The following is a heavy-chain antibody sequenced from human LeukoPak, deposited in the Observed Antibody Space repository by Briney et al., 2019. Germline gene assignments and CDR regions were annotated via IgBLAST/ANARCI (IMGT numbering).Heavy chain of an antibody. J-gene: IGHJ4*02. V-gene: IGHV3-23*01. CDR2: TSGSGSST. CDR1: GFMFSSYG. CDR3: AKDPYSSPYYGPGY. D-gene: IGHD6-19*01. Sequence: GGTLRLSCAASGFMFSSYGMSWVRQAPGKGLEWVSGTSGSGSSTYYADSVKGRFTISRDNSKNTLYLQMSSLRAEDTAVYYCAKDPYSSPYYGPGYLGQGTLVTVSS.